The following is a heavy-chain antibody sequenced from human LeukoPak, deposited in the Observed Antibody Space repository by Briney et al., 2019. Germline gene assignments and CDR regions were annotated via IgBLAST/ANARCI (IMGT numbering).Heavy chain of an antibody. D-gene: IGHD6-19*01. J-gene: IGHJ4*02. CDR2: IYTSGST. V-gene: IGHV4-61*02. CDR3: ARESVAVAAYFDY. Sequence: PSQTLSLTCTVSGGSISSGSYYWSWIRQPAGKGLEWIGRIYTSGSTNYNPSLKSRVTISVDTSKNQFSLKLSSVTAADTAVYYCARESVAVAAYFDYWGQGTLVTVSS. CDR1: GGSISSGSYY.